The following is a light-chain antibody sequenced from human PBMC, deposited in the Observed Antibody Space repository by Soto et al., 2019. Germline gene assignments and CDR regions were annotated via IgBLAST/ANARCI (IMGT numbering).Light chain of an antibody. Sequence: QSVLTQPRSVSGSPGQSVTISCTGTSSDVGGYKYVSWYQQHPGKAPELMIYDVDKRPSGVPDRFSGSKSGNTASLTISGLQAEDEADYYCCSYAGTYTFVFGGGTKVTVL. CDR1: SSDVGGYKY. J-gene: IGLJ2*01. CDR3: CSYAGTYTFV. V-gene: IGLV2-11*01. CDR2: DVD.